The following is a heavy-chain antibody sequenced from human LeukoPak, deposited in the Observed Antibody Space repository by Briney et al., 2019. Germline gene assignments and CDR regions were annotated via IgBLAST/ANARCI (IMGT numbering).Heavy chain of an antibody. D-gene: IGHD1-26*01. CDR1: GYTFTNYY. CDR3: ARVSMGATYFRAFDI. CDR2: INPSGGGT. J-gene: IGHJ3*02. Sequence: ASVKVSCKASGYTFTNYYMHWVRQASGQGLEWMGMINPSGGGTGYAQRFQGRVTMTRDTSTSTVYMDLSSLRSEDTAVYYCARVSMGATYFRAFDIWGQGTMVTVSS. V-gene: IGHV1-46*01.